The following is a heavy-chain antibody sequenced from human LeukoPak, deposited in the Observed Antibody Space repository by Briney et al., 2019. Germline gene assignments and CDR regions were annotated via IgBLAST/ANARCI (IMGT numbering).Heavy chain of an antibody. CDR2: IYTSGST. D-gene: IGHD3-22*01. V-gene: IGHV4-4*07. CDR3: ARDRNFYYYDSSGDDAFDI. J-gene: IGHJ3*02. Sequence: SETLSLTCTVSGGSISSYYWSWIRQPAGKGLEWIGRIYTSGSTNYNPSLKSRVTMSVDTSKNQFSLKLSSVTAADTAVYYCARDRNFYYYDSSGDDAFDIWGQGTMVTVSS. CDR1: GGSISSYY.